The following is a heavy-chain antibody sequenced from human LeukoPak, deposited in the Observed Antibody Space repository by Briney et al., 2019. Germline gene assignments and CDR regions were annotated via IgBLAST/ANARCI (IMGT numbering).Heavy chain of an antibody. CDR1: GFTFSSYA. Sequence: GGSLRLSCAASGFTFSSYAMSWVRQAPGKGLEWVSAISGSGGSTYYADSVKGRFTISRDNAKNSLYLQMNSLRAEDTAVYYCARDREIQLWFPDAFDIWGQGTMVTVSS. J-gene: IGHJ3*02. CDR3: ARDREIQLWFPDAFDI. V-gene: IGHV3-23*01. D-gene: IGHD5-18*01. CDR2: ISGSGGST.